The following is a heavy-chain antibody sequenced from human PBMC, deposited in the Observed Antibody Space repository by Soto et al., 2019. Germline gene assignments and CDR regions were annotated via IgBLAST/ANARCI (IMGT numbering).Heavy chain of an antibody. CDR3: ARQSTWIQLWATDY. D-gene: IGHD5-18*01. J-gene: IGHJ4*02. CDR2: IYYSGST. CDR1: GGSISSSSYY. Sequence: QLQLQESGPGLVKPSETLSLTCTVSGGSISSSSYYWGWIRQPPGKGLEWIGSIYYSGSTYYNPSLKSRVTISVDTSKNQFSLKLSSVTAADTAVYYCARQSTWIQLWATDYWGQGTLVTVSS. V-gene: IGHV4-39*01.